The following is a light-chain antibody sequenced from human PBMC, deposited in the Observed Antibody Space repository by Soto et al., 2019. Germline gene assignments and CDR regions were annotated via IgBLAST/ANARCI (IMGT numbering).Light chain of an antibody. J-gene: IGKJ2*03. Sequence: DIEMTQSPSTLSASVGNRVTISCRASQGINKCLAWYQQKPGKAPKLMIYDASNLETGVPSRFSGSGSGTEFTLTISSLQPDDFAAYYCQQYKSYSHSFGEGTKVEIK. CDR1: QGINKC. V-gene: IGKV1-5*01. CDR2: DAS. CDR3: QQYKSYSHS.